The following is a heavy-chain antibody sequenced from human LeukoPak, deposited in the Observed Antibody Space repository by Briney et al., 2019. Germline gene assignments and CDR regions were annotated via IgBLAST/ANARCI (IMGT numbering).Heavy chain of an antibody. CDR3: ARGEGVSAILEYFQH. V-gene: IGHV3-74*01. CDR2: INSDGSST. CDR1: GSTFSGYR. D-gene: IGHD2-21*01. Sequence: GGSLRLSCAASGSTFSGYRMHWVRHAPGKGLVWVAVINSDGSSTSYADFVKGRFTISRDNANNTLYLQMNSLRAEDTAVYYCARGEGVSAILEYFQHWGQGTLVTVSS. J-gene: IGHJ1*01.